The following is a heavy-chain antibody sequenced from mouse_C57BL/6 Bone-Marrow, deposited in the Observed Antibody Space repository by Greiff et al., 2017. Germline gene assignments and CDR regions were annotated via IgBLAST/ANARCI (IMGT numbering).Heavy chain of an antibody. Sequence: VKLVESGPGLVQPSQSLSITCTVSGFSLTSSGVHWVRQSPGKGLEWLGVIWSGGSTDYNAAFISRLSISKDNSKSQVFFKMNSLQADDTAIYYCACYYYGSSLYAMDYWGQGTSVTVSS. D-gene: IGHD1-1*01. CDR2: IWSGGST. CDR1: GFSLTSSG. V-gene: IGHV2-2*01. J-gene: IGHJ4*01. CDR3: ACYYYGSSLYAMDY.